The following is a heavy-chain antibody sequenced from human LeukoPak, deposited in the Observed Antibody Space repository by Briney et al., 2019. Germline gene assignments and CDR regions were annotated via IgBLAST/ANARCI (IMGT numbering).Heavy chain of an antibody. V-gene: IGHV4-34*01. CDR1: GGPFSGYY. J-gene: IGHJ4*02. Sequence: SETLSLTCAVYGGPFSGYYWSWIRQPPGKGLEWIGEINHSGSTNYNPSLKSRVTISVDTSKNQYSLKLSSVTAADTAVYYCARGRPWYSSSSLGYWGQGTLVTVSS. D-gene: IGHD6-13*01. CDR2: INHSGST. CDR3: ARGRPWYSSSSLGY.